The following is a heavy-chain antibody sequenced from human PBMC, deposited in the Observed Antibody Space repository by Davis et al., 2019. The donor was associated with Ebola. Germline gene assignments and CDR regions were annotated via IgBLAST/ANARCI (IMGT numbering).Heavy chain of an antibody. CDR3: ARHLYDKYSSSTNWFDP. J-gene: IGHJ5*02. CDR2: IYYSGST. Sequence: PSETLSLTCTVSGGSISSYYWSWIRQPPGKGLEWIGYIYYSGSTNYNPSLKSRVTISVDTSKNQFSLKLSSVTAADTAVYYCARHLYDKYSSSTNWFDPWGQGTLVTVSS. D-gene: IGHD6-6*01. CDR1: GGSISSYY. V-gene: IGHV4-59*08.